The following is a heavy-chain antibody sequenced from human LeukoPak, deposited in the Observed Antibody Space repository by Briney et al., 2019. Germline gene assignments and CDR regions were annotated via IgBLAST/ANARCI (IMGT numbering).Heavy chain of an antibody. Sequence: GESLKISCEGSGYSFTNYWIGWVRQMPGKGLEWLGFTHPGDSDTRYSPSFQGQVTISAVKSISTAYLQWSSLKASDTAMYYCARLNWNHDSDYWGQGTLVTVSS. CDR1: GYSFTNYW. J-gene: IGHJ4*02. CDR3: ARLNWNHDSDY. CDR2: THPGDSDT. V-gene: IGHV5-51*01. D-gene: IGHD1-1*01.